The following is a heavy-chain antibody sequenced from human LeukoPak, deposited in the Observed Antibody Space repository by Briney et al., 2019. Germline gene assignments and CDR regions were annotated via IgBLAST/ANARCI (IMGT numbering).Heavy chain of an antibody. CDR2: ISGTGGTT. D-gene: IGHD2-8*01. CDR1: GFTFDYYG. V-gene: IGHV3-23*01. CDR3: ASNGI. J-gene: IGHJ3*02. Sequence: HPGGTLRLSCAASGFTFDYYGMSWVRQAPGKGLEWVSTISGTGGTTYYADSVKGRFTISRDNSKNTLYLQMNSLRAEDTAVYYCASNGIWGQGTMVTVSS.